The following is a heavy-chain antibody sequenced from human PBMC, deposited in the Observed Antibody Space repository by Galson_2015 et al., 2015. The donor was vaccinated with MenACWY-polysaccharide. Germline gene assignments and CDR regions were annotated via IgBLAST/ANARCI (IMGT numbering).Heavy chain of an antibody. CDR3: ARGPLRFLQWLERNYLDP. D-gene: IGHD3-3*01. V-gene: IGHV3-11*01. J-gene: IGHJ5*02. CDR2: ISSSGTTI. Sequence: SLRLSCATSGFTFSDFYMSWIRQAPGKGLEWISYISSSGTTIYYADSVKGRFAISRDNTKESLYLQMSSLRPEDTAVYHCARGPLRFLQWLERNYLDPWGQGALVTVSS. CDR1: GFTFSDFY.